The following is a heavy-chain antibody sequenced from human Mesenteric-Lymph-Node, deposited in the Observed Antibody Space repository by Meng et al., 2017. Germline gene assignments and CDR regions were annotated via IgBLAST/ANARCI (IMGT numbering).Heavy chain of an antibody. V-gene: IGHV1-69*13. CDR3: ARGGDYYDSSGLGAFDI. CDR1: GGTFSSYT. CDR2: IIPIFGTA. J-gene: IGHJ3*02. Sequence: SVKVSCKASGGTFSSYTISWVRQAPGQGLEWMGGIIPIFGTANYAQKFQGRVTITADESTSTAYMELSSLRSEDTAVYYCARGGDYYDSSGLGAFDIWGQGTMVTVSS. D-gene: IGHD3-22*01.